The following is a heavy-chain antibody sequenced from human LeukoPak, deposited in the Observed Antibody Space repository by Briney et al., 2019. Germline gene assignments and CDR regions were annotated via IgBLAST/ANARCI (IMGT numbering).Heavy chain of an antibody. CDR1: RFTFSSYT. Sequence: GGSLRLSCSASRFTFSSYTMKWVRQAPGKGLEWVSSIDPSSTYIYYADSVKGRFTISRDNAQNSLYLQMNSLRAEDTAVYYCARDGGVAYCGGDCYQGIWGQGTMVTVSS. CDR2: IDPSSTYI. V-gene: IGHV3-21*01. J-gene: IGHJ3*02. CDR3: ARDGGVAYCGGDCYQGI. D-gene: IGHD2-21*01.